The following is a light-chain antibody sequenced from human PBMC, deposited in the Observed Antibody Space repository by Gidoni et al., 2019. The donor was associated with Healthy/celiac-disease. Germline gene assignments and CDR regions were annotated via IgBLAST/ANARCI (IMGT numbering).Light chain of an antibody. V-gene: IGKV4-1*01. CDR2: WAS. J-gene: IGKJ1*01. CDR3: QQYYSTPWT. Sequence: DIVMTQSPESLAVSLGESATINCKSSQSVLYSSNNKNYLAWYQQKPGQPPKLLIYWASTRESGVPDRFSGSGSGTDFTLTISSLQAEDVAVYYCQQYYSTPWTFGQGTKVEIK. CDR1: QSVLYSSNNKNY.